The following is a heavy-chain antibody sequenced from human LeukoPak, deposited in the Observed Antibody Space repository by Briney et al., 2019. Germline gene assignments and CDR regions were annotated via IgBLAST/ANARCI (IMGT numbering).Heavy chain of an antibody. D-gene: IGHD6-19*01. CDR2: ISYDGSSK. J-gene: IGHJ4*02. CDR3: ARAGIAVAGQQNALFDY. V-gene: IGHV3-30-3*01. CDR1: GFTFSSYA. Sequence: GGSLRLSCAASGFTFSSYAVHWVRQAPGKGLEWVAVISYDGSSKYYADSVKGRFTISRDNSKNTLYLQMNSLRAEDTAVYYCARAGIAVAGQQNALFDYWGQGTLVTVSS.